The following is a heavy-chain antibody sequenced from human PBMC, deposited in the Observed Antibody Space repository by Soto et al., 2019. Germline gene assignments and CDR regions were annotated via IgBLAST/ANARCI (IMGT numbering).Heavy chain of an antibody. D-gene: IGHD3-22*01. J-gene: IGHJ1*01. V-gene: IGHV3-23*01. CDR3: ARPMIVLVISLFCH. Sequence: EVQLLESGGGLVQPGGSLRLSCVVSEFTFSTYAMSWVRQAPGKGLEWVSTISSSGGNTYYADSVKGRFTISRDNSKNTLYLQMNSLRAGDTAVYYCARPMIVLVISLFCHWGQGTLVTVSS. CDR1: EFTFSTYA. CDR2: ISSSGGNT.